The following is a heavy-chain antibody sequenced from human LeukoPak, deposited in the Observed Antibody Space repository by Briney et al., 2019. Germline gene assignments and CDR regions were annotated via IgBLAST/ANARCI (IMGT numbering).Heavy chain of an antibody. J-gene: IGHJ4*02. D-gene: IGHD4-23*01. CDR3: AKDQNGGNPHYYFDY. CDR2: ISGSGGNT. CDR1: GFTFSSYA. V-gene: IGHV3-23*01. Sequence: PGGSLRLSCAASGFTFSSYAMSWVRQAPGKGLDWVSAISGSGGNTYYADSVKDRFAISRDNSKNTLYLQMNSLRAEDTAVYYCAKDQNGGNPHYYFDYWGQGTLVTVSS.